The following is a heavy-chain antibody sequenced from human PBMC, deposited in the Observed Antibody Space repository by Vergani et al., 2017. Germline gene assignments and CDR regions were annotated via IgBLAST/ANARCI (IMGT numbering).Heavy chain of an antibody. CDR1: GYSLTELT. CDR3: AIVNEYYDSSGYDLDY. D-gene: IGHD3-22*01. J-gene: IGHJ4*02. Sequence: QVQLVQSGSEVRKPGASVKVSCQVSGYSLTELTIHWVRQAPGKGLEWMGGFDPAHGEVTFAHHIQGRVNMTEDRSTDTAYMELSSLRPEDTALYYCAIVNEYYDSSGYDLDYWGQGTLVTVSS. V-gene: IGHV1-24*01. CDR2: FDPAHGEV.